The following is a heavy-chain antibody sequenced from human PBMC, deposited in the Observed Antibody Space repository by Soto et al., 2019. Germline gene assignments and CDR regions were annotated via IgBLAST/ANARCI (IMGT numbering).Heavy chain of an antibody. D-gene: IGHD4-4*01. CDR3: ARIPYSNLAYYYYGMDV. Sequence: GGSLRLSCAASGFTFSSYWMHWVRQAPGKGLVWVSRINSDGSSTSYADSVKGRFTISRDNAKNTLYLQMNSLRAEDTAVYYCARIPYSNLAYYYYGMDVWGQGTTVTVSS. V-gene: IGHV3-74*01. CDR2: INSDGSST. CDR1: GFTFSSYW. J-gene: IGHJ6*02.